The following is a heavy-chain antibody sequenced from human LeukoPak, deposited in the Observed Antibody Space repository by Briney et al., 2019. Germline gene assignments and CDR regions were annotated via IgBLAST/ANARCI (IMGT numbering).Heavy chain of an antibody. Sequence: PGRSLRLSCAASGFTFDDYAMHWVRQGPGKGLEWVAGISWQSGSIGYADSVKGRFTISRDNAKNSLYLQMNSLGPEDTALYYCAKVLVFGEILDAYDVWGQGTMVTVSS. CDR3: AKVLVFGEILDAYDV. CDR1: GFTFDDYA. J-gene: IGHJ3*01. V-gene: IGHV3-9*01. D-gene: IGHD3-10*02. CDR2: ISWQSGSI.